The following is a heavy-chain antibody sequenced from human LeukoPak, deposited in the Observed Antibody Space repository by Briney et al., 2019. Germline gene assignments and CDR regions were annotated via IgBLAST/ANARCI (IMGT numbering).Heavy chain of an antibody. CDR2: IHISGTT. D-gene: IGHD3-22*01. V-gene: IGHV4-4*08. CDR1: GDSISSYY. Sequence: SETLSLTCTVSGDSISSYYWSWMRQTPVKGLEWIGCIHISGTTIYNPSLKSRVTISVDTSKNQFSLKLSSVTAADTAVYYCARGYSGSSGYFNPFDHWGPGTLVTVSS. J-gene: IGHJ4*02. CDR3: ARGYSGSSGYFNPFDH.